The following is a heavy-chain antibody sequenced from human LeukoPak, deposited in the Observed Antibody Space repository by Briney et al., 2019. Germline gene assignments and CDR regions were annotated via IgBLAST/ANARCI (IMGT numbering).Heavy chain of an antibody. J-gene: IGHJ3*02. Sequence: GGSLRLSCAASGFTFSNAWMNWVRQAPGKGLEWVGRIKTSTDGGTTDYAAPVKGRFTISRDDSKNTLYLLMNSLKTEDTAVYYCTTNDAFDIWGQGTKVTVSP. CDR3: TTNDAFDI. CDR2: IKTSTDGGTT. V-gene: IGHV3-15*01. CDR1: GFTFSNAW.